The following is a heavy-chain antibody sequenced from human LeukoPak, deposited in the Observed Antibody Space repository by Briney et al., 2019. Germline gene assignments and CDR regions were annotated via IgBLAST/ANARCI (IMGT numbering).Heavy chain of an antibody. Sequence: GSVTVSCKASGYTFTNYYMDWVRQAPGKGLEGMGIINTSGGSTKYAQKFKGRVTMNRDRHTNTVYMELSSLRSEDTAVYYCARVKPNYYDSSAYGTFDIWGQGTMVTVSS. CDR2: INTSGGST. CDR3: ARVKPNYYDSSAYGTFDI. CDR1: GYTFTNYY. V-gene: IGHV1-46*01. J-gene: IGHJ3*02. D-gene: IGHD3-22*01.